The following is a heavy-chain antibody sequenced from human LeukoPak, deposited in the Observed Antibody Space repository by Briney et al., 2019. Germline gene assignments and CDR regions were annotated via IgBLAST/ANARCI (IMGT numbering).Heavy chain of an antibody. D-gene: IGHD5-18*01. V-gene: IGHV1-18*01. CDR1: DYTFSSFG. CDR3: ARDQGDNSYGYYAIWYAFDV. Sequence: GASVKVSCKASDYTFSSFGISWVRQAPGQGLEWVGWINTYNGYAKYAQKLQGRVTLTADTSTSTAYMDMRSLRSDDTAVYYCARDQGDNSYGYYAIWYAFDVWGQGTMVTVSS. J-gene: IGHJ3*01. CDR2: INTYNGYA.